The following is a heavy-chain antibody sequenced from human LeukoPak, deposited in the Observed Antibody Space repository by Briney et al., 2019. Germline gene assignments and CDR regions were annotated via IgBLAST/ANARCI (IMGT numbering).Heavy chain of an antibody. V-gene: IGHV3-74*01. CDR3: ARVAYGSSWYVDY. CDR1: GFTFSSYW. Sequence: GGPLRLSCAASGFTFSSYWMHWVRQVPGKGLAWVSRINSDGRSTSYADSVKGRFTISRDNAKNTLYLQMNSLTAEDTAVHYCARVAYGSSWYVDYWGQGNLVTVSS. J-gene: IGHJ4*02. CDR2: INSDGRST. D-gene: IGHD6-13*01.